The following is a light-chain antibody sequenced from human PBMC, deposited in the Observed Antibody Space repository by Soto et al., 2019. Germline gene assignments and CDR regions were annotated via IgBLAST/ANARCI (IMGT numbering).Light chain of an antibody. CDR2: EGT. J-gene: IGLJ2*01. Sequence: QSVLTQPPSASGSPGQSVTISCTGTSSDVGGYNYVSWYQQHPGKAPKLIIYEGTKRPSGVPDRFSGSKSGNTSSLTVSGLQAEDEAYYYCSSYAGSNNVVFGGGTKLTVL. V-gene: IGLV2-8*01. CDR1: SSDVGGYNY. CDR3: SSYAGSNNVV.